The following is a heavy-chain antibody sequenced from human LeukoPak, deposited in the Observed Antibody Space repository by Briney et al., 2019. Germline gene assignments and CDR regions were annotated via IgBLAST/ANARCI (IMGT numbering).Heavy chain of an antibody. CDR1: GYTFTSYD. CDR2: MNPNSGNT. D-gene: IGHD6-13*01. Sequence: ASVKVSCKASGYTFTSYDINWVRQAPGQGLEWMGWMNPNSGNTDYAQKFQGRVTMTRDTSINTAYMELSSLRSEDTAVYYCAREDNEGIAAAGTDYYYYMDVWGKGTTVTVSS. V-gene: IGHV1-8*01. CDR3: AREDNEGIAAAGTDYYYYMDV. J-gene: IGHJ6*03.